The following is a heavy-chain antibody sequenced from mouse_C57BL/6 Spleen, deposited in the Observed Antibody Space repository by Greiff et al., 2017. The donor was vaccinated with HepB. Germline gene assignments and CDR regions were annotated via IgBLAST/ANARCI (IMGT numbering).Heavy chain of an antibody. CDR2: INPSNGGT. D-gene: IGHD2-5*01. Sequence: QVQLQQPGTELVKPGASVKLSCKASGYTFTSYWMHWVKQRPGQGLEWIGNINPSNGGTNYNEKFKSKATLTVDKSSSTAYMQLSSLTSEDSAVYYCARSPAYYSNNWYFDVWGTGTTVTVSS. J-gene: IGHJ1*03. V-gene: IGHV1-53*01. CDR3: ARSPAYYSNNWYFDV. CDR1: GYTFTSYW.